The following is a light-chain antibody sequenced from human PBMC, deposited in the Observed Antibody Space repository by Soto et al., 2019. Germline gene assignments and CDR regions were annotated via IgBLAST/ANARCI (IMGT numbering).Light chain of an antibody. CDR3: QKYRSAPSLT. Sequence: DIEMTPSPSSLSASVGDRVTITCRASQGISNFLAWYQHKPGKVPKLLIYAASTLQSGVPSRFSGSGSGTDFTLTISSLQPEDVATYYCQKYRSAPSLTFGGGTKVEIK. CDR1: QGISNF. CDR2: AAS. V-gene: IGKV1-27*01. J-gene: IGKJ4*01.